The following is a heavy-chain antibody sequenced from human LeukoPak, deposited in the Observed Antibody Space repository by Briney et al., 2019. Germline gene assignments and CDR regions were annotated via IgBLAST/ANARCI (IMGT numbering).Heavy chain of an antibody. Sequence: GGSLRLSCAASGFTFSSYAMHWVRQAPGKGLEWVAVISYDGSNKYYADSVKGRFTISRDNSKNTLYLQMNSLRAEDTAVYYCALGKYYYGSGSSLGYMDVWGKGTTVTVSS. D-gene: IGHD3-10*01. CDR1: GFTFSSYA. V-gene: IGHV3-30*04. J-gene: IGHJ6*03. CDR3: ALGKYYYGSGSSLGYMDV. CDR2: ISYDGSNK.